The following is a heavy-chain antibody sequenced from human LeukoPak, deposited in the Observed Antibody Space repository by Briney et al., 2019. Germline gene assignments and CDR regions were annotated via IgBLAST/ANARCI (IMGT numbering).Heavy chain of an antibody. CDR2: IYDSGST. V-gene: IGHV4-39*07. D-gene: IGHD1-14*01. J-gene: IGHJ6*02. CDR3: ARFQGTYYYYYGMDV. CDR1: GGSIRSSYYY. Sequence: SETLSLTCTVSGGSIRSSYYYWGWIRQPPGKGLEWIGSIYDSGSTYYNPSLKSRVTISVDTSKNQFSLKLNSVTAADTAVYYCARFQGTYYYYYGMDVWGQGTTVTVSS.